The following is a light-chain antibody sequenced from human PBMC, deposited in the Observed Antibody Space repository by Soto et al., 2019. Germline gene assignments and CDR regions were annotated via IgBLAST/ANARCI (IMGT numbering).Light chain of an antibody. Sequence: EIVLTQSPGTLSLSPGERATLSCRASQSISSSYLAWYQQKPGQAPRLLIYGASTSATGIPDRFSGSGSGTDFILTINRLEPEDFAVYYCQQFRTFGPGTKVDIK. CDR3: QQFRT. J-gene: IGKJ3*01. CDR1: QSISSSY. V-gene: IGKV3-20*01. CDR2: GAS.